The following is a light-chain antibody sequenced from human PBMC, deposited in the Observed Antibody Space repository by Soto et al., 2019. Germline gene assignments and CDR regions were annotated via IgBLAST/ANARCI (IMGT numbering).Light chain of an antibody. V-gene: IGLV2-14*03. Sequence: QSALTQPASVSGSPGQSITISCTGTSSDIGAYNFVSWYQQHPGKAPKLMLYDVNIRPSRVSNRFSGSKSGNTASLTISGLQAEDEADYYCTSWPTSTTMIFGGGTKLTVL. J-gene: IGLJ2*01. CDR1: SSDIGAYNF. CDR3: TSWPTSTTMI. CDR2: DVN.